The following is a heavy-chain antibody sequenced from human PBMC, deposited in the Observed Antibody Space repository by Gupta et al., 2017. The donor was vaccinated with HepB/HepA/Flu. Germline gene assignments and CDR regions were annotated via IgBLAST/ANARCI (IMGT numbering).Heavy chain of an antibody. D-gene: IGHD4-17*01. CDR1: GFTFSSYA. V-gene: IGHV3-30-3*01. CDR2: ISYDGSNK. J-gene: IGHJ4*02. Sequence: QVQLVESGGGVVQPGRSLRLSCAASGFTFSSYAMHWVRQAPGKGLEWVAVISYDGSNKYYADSVKGRFTISRDNSKNTLYLQMNSLRAEDTAVYYCARDPNTVTTLGLFDYWGQGTLVTVSS. CDR3: ARDPNTVTTLGLFDY.